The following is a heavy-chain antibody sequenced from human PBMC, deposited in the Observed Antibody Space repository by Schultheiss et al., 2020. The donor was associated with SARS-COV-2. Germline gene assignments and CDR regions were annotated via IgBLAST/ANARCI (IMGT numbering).Heavy chain of an antibody. D-gene: IGHD2-21*01. J-gene: IGHJ3*02. V-gene: IGHV3-64*01. CDR1: GFTFSSYA. CDR2: ISSNGSST. Sequence: GGSLRLSCAASGFTFSSYAMHWVRQAPGKGLEYVSAISSNGSSTYYANSVKGRFTISRDNSKNTLYLQMGSLRAEDMAVYYCARHCAGDCSIAYAFDIWGQGTMVTVSS. CDR3: ARHCAGDCSIAYAFDI.